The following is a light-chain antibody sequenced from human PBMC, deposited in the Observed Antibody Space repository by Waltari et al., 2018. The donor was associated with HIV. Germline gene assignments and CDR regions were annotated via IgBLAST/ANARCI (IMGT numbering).Light chain of an antibody. Sequence: SYELTQPPSVSVSPGQTARIVCSGDALTEQYAYWYQQKAGQATVMVMYKNIQRPSDITGRFSGSSSGTTVTLTISGVQAEDEADYYCQSADSSVSFRVFGGGTKVTVL. V-gene: IGLV3-25*03. CDR1: ALTEQY. J-gene: IGLJ2*01. CDR3: QSADSSVSFRV. CDR2: KNI.